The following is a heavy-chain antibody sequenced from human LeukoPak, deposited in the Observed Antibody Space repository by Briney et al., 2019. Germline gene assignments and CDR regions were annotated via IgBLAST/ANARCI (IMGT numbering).Heavy chain of an antibody. J-gene: IGHJ4*02. D-gene: IGHD6-19*01. V-gene: IGHV1-18*01. CDR2: ISPYNGNT. CDR1: GYDFTSVG. CDR3: AKAGSGGGWYFDY. Sequence: GASVKVSCKASGYDFTSVGITWVRQAPGQGLEWMGWISPYNGNTRYVQKLQGRVTMTTDTSTSTAYMELRSLRFDDTAVYYCAKAGSGGGWYFDYWGQGTLVTVSS.